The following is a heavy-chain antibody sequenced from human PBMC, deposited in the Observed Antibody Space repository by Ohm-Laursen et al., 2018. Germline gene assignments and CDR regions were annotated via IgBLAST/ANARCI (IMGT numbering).Heavy chain of an antibody. CDR2: INPNSGGT. CDR3: AREGVIATNINQGNDAFDI. V-gene: IGHV1-2*02. D-gene: IGHD2-21*01. Sequence: ASVKVSCKASAYTFTGYLMHWVRQAPGQGLEWMGWINPNSGGTKYSQKFQGRVTLTGDTSINTAYMELSGLRSDDTAVYYCAREGVIATNINQGNDAFDIWGLGTMVTVSS. CDR1: AYTFTGYL. J-gene: IGHJ3*02.